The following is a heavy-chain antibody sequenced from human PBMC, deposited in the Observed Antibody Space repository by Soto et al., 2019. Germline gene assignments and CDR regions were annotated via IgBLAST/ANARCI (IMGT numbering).Heavy chain of an antibody. Sequence: SETLSLTCAVYGGSFSGYYWSWIRQPPGKGLEWIGEINHSGSTNYNPSLKSRVAISVDTSKNQFSLKLSSVTAADTAVYYCARGGGAAGTFDYWGQGTLVTVSS. CDR1: GGSFSGYY. V-gene: IGHV4-34*01. CDR2: INHSGST. D-gene: IGHD6-13*01. CDR3: ARGGGAAGTFDY. J-gene: IGHJ4*02.